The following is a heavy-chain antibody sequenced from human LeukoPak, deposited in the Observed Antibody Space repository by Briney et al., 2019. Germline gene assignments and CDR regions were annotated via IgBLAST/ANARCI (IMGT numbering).Heavy chain of an antibody. V-gene: IGHV3-74*01. Sequence: GGSLRLSCAASGFTFSAYWMHWVRQAPGKGLVWVSRINTDGSSPTYAASVKGRFTISRDNAKNTLYLQMNSLRVEDTAVYYCARDRGITIFGVAGFWGQGTLLTVSP. CDR3: ARDRGITIFGVAGF. D-gene: IGHD3-3*01. CDR1: GFTFSAYW. CDR2: INTDGSSP. J-gene: IGHJ4*02.